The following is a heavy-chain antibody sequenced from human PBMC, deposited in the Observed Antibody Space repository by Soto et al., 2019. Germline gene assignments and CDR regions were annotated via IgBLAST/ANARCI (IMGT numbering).Heavy chain of an antibody. J-gene: IGHJ4*02. CDR1: GFTVTSDY. Sequence: PGGSLRLSCAASGFTVTSDYMSWVRQAPGKGLEWVSTIYSGDNTYYADSVKGRLIISRDKSKNTLYLQMNNLRAEDTAVYYCARFPRIALAAFDCWGQGTLVTVSS. CDR3: ARFPRIALAAFDC. V-gene: IGHV3-66*01. CDR2: IYSGDNT. D-gene: IGHD6-19*01.